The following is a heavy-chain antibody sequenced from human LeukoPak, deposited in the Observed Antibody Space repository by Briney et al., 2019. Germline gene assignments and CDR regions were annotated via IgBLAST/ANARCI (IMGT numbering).Heavy chain of an antibody. V-gene: IGHV3-7*01. CDR3: AREGAYRTSSPAGY. CDR1: GFTFSSYW. J-gene: IGHJ4*02. D-gene: IGHD6-6*01. CDR2: INQDGSDK. Sequence: GGSLRLSCAASGFTFSSYWMSWVRQAPGKGLEWVANINQDGSDKYFVDSVKGRFTISRDNAKHSLYLQMNSLRAEDTAVYYCAREGAYRTSSPAGYWGQGTLVTVSS.